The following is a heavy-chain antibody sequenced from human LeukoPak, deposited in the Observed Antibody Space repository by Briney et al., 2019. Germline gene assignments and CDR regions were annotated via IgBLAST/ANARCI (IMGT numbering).Heavy chain of an antibody. V-gene: IGHV1-69*05. CDR3: ASALYSSSWSPQALDY. D-gene: IGHD6-13*01. J-gene: IGHJ4*02. CDR2: IIPIFGTA. CDR1: GGTFSSYA. Sequence: ASVKVSCKASGGTFSSYAISWVRQAPGQGLEWMGGIIPIFGTANYAQKFQGRVTITTDESTSTAYMELSSLRSEDTAVYYCASALYSSSWSPQALDYWGQGTLVTVS.